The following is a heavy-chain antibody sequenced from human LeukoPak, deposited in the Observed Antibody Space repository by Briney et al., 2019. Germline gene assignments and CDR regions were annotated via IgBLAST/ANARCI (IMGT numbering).Heavy chain of an antibody. J-gene: IGHJ4*02. V-gene: IGHV3-33*01. CDR1: GFTFRSHG. CDR3: AGDRATSYFDY. Sequence: PGGSLRLSCAASGFTFRSHGMHWVRQAPGKGLEWVAFIWYDGSNKYYTDSVKGRFTTSRDNSKNTLYLQMNSLRAEDTAVYYCAGDRATSYFDYWGQGALVTISS. D-gene: IGHD1-26*01. CDR2: IWYDGSNK.